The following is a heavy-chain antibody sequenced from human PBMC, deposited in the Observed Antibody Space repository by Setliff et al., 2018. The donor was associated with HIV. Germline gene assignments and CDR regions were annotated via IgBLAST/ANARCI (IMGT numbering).Heavy chain of an antibody. J-gene: IGHJ4*02. CDR2: INPNNGGT. CDR1: AHTFTGYY. Sequence: VASVKVSCKASAHTFTGYYVHLVRQAPGQGLEWMGWINPNNGGTNYAQKFQGRVTMTRDTTITTVYMELTRLRSDDTAMFYCAVMGYCGGNSCYRTEGFDYWGQGTLVTVSS. CDR3: AVMGYCGGNSCYRTEGFDY. D-gene: IGHD2-2*01. V-gene: IGHV1-2*02.